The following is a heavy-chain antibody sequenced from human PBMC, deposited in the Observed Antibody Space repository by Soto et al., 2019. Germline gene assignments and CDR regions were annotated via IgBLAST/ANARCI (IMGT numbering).Heavy chain of an antibody. Sequence: SLRLSCAASGFTFDDYGMSWVRQAPGKGLEWVSGINWNGGSTGYVDSVRDRLTISRDNAKNSLYLQMNSLRAEDTALYYCARGPGYSYGASFHYWGQGSFVTVSS. V-gene: IGHV3-20*04. CDR3: ARGPGYSYGASFHY. D-gene: IGHD5-18*01. J-gene: IGHJ4*02. CDR1: GFTFDDYG. CDR2: INWNGGST.